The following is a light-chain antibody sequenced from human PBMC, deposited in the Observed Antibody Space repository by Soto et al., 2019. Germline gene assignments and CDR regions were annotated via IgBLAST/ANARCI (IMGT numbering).Light chain of an antibody. J-gene: IGLJ1*01. V-gene: IGLV2-14*01. Sequence: QSALTQPASVSGSLGQSITISCSGISSDVGAYNYVSWYQQYPGKAPKLMIYHVTDRPSGVSNRFSGSKSGNTASLTISGLQAEDEADYYCCSYTTSNTFVFGTGTKVTVL. CDR1: SSDVGAYNY. CDR3: CSYTTSNTFV. CDR2: HVT.